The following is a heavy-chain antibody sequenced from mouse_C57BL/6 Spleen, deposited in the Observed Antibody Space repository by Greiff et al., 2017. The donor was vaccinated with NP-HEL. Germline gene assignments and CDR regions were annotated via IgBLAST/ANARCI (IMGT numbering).Heavy chain of an antibody. Sequence: EVKLMESGPELVKPGASVKMSCKASGYTFTDYNMHWVKQSHGKSLEWIGYINPNNGGTSYNQKFKGKATLTVNKSSSTAYMELRSLTSEDSAVYYCARGGYTGYFDVWGTGTTVTVSS. D-gene: IGHD2-2*01. CDR1: GYTFTDYN. CDR2: INPNNGGT. CDR3: ARGGYTGYFDV. J-gene: IGHJ1*03. V-gene: IGHV1-22*01.